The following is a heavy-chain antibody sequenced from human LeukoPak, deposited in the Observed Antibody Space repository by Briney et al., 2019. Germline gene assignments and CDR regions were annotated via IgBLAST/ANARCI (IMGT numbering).Heavy chain of an antibody. CDR2: ISSSSSYI. CDR1: GFTFSSYS. V-gene: IGHV3-21*01. J-gene: IGHJ3*02. D-gene: IGHD3-22*01. Sequence: GGSLRLSCAACGFTFSSYSMNWVRQAPGKGLEWVSSISSSSSYIYYSDSVKGRFTISRDNAKNSLYLQMNSLRAEDTAVYYCARDHYDSLKNYHGDAFVIWGQGTMVTVSS. CDR3: ARDHYDSLKNYHGDAFVI.